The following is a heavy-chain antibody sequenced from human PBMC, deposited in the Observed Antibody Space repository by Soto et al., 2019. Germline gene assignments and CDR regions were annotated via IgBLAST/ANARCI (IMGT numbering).Heavy chain of an antibody. V-gene: IGHV1-18*04. Sequence: SVKPSSKEPRFTFTCYGLSSPRQAPGQGLEWMGRISAYNGNTNYVQKFQGRVTMTTDTSTTTAYMELRSLRSDDTAVYYFSRQVDEGMGVYYSVMEVWGQGTTVTVS. J-gene: IGHJ6*02. CDR1: RFTFTCYG. CDR3: SRQVDEGMGVYYSVMEV. D-gene: IGHD5-18*01. CDR2: ISAYNGNT.